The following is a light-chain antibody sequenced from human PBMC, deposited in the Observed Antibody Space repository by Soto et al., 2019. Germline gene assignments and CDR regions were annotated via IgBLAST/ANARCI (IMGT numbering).Light chain of an antibody. CDR1: QSISTW. J-gene: IGKJ1*01. CDR3: QQYNSDSRT. CDR2: DAS. Sequence: DIQMTQSPSTLSASVGDRVTITCRASQSISTWLAWYQQKPGNAPKLLIFDASNLESGVPSRFSGSGSGTEFTLTIYSLQPDDFAKYYCQQYNSDSRTFGQGTELDIK. V-gene: IGKV1-5*01.